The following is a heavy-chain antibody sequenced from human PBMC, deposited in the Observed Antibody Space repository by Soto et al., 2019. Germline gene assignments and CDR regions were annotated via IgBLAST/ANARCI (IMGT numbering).Heavy chain of an antibody. V-gene: IGHV4-39*01. J-gene: IGHJ6*01. CDR3: ATTEGVSDYYYGMDV. Sequence: WVRQAPGKGLEWIGSIYYSGSTYYNPSLKSRVTISVDTSKNQFSLKLSSVTAADTAVYYCATTEGVSDYYYGMDVCGQGTTVTVSS. CDR2: IYYSGST. D-gene: IGHD4-17*01.